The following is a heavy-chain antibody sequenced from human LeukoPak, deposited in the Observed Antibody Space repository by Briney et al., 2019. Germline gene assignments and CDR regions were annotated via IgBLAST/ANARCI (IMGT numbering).Heavy chain of an antibody. CDR1: GFTFSTYS. D-gene: IGHD6-19*01. CDR2: ISTSSNYI. J-gene: IGHJ4*02. CDR3: ARVGYSSGWRAPDFDY. Sequence: GGSLRLSCVASGFTFSTYSMNWVRQAPGKGLEWVSFISTSSNYIYYADSVKGRFTISRDNAKKSLYLEMNSLRAEDTAFYYCARVGYSSGWRAPDFDYWGQGTLVTVSS. V-gene: IGHV3-21*01.